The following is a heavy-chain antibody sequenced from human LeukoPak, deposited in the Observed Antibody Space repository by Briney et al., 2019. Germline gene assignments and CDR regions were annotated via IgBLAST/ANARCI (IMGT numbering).Heavy chain of an antibody. V-gene: IGHV3-23*05. CDR2: IGSDNKP. CDR1: GFTFCAYA. Sequence: PGGSLRLSCDASGFTFCAYAMIWVRQVPGQGLEWVSSIGSDNKPHYSESVKGRFAISRDNSKSMLFLQLNSLRAEDTALNYCARHLHYYVAMAVWGQGTTVTVSS. CDR3: ARHLHYYVAMAV. J-gene: IGHJ6*02. D-gene: IGHD3-10*02.